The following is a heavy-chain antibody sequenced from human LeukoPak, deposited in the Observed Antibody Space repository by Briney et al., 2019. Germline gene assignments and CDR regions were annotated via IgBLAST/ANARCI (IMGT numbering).Heavy chain of an antibody. CDR1: GFTFSSYS. J-gene: IGHJ6*02. D-gene: IGHD3-10*01. Sequence: GGSLRLSCAASGFTFSSYSMNWVRQAPGKGLEWVSSISSSSSYIYYADSVKGRFTISRDNAKSSLYLQMNSLRAEDTAVYYCARRLLWFGEYMTAPGYYYYGMDVWGQGTTVTVSS. V-gene: IGHV3-21*01. CDR2: ISSSSSYI. CDR3: ARRLLWFGEYMTAPGYYYYGMDV.